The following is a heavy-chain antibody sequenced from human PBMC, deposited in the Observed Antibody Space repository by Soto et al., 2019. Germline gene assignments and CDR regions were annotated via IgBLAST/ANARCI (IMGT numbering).Heavy chain of an antibody. CDR2: IIPIFGTA. CDR3: ASVSSSRPLTDDYYYGMDV. CDR1: GGTFSSYA. D-gene: IGHD6-13*01. Sequence: QVQLVQSGAEVKKPGSSVKVSCKASGGTFSSYAISWVRQAPGQGLEWMGGIIPIFGTANYAQKFQGRVTITADESTSTAYMELSSLRSEDTAVYYCASVSSSRPLTDDYYYGMDVWGQGTTVTVSS. V-gene: IGHV1-69*12. J-gene: IGHJ6*02.